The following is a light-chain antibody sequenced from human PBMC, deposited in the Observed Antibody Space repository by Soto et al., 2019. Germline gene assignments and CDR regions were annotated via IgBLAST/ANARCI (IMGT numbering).Light chain of an antibody. Sequence: QSVLTQPPSASGTPGQRVTISCSGSSSNIGSNTVNWYQHLPGTAPTLLIYRNDQRPSGVPDRFSGSKSGTSASLAISGLQSEDEADYYCAAWDDILNGYVFAAGNKVTLL. CDR3: AAWDDILNGYV. CDR2: RND. J-gene: IGLJ1*01. V-gene: IGLV1-44*01. CDR1: SSNIGSNT.